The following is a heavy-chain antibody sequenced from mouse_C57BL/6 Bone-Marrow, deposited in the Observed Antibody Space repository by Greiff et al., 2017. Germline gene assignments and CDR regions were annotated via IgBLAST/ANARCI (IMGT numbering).Heavy chain of an antibody. D-gene: IGHD2-3*01. CDR2: ISSGSSTI. V-gene: IGHV5-17*01. CDR1: GFTFSDYG. CDR3: AWPVCDGYSSWFAY. Sequence: EVKLVESGGGLVKPGGSLKLSCAASGFTFSDYGMHWVRQAPEKGLEWVAYISSGSSTIYYADTVKGRFTLSRDNAKNTLFLQMTSLRSEDTAVYYCAWPVCDGYSSWFAYWGQGTLVTVSA. J-gene: IGHJ3*01.